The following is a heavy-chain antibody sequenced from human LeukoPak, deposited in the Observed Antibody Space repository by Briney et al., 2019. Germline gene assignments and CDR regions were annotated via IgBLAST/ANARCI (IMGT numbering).Heavy chain of an antibody. CDR2: IYYSGST. D-gene: IGHD5-24*01. CDR3: ARLATMTGFDY. J-gene: IGHJ4*02. V-gene: IGHV4-39*01. CDR1: DDSISSNY. Sequence: NPSETLSLTCTVSDDSISSNYWGWIRQPPGKGLEWIGSIYYSGSTYYNPSLKSRVTISVDTSKNQFSLKLSSVTAADTAVYYCARLATMTGFDYWGQGTLVTVSS.